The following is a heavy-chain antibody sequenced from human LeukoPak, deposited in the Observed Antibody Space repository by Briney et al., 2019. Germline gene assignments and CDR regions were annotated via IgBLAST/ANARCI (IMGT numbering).Heavy chain of an antibody. CDR2: IYHSGST. J-gene: IGHJ4*02. V-gene: IGHV4-38-2*02. CDR3: ARETGTYSAFDY. Sequence: SESLSLTCTVSGYSISSGYYWAWIRQPPGKGLEWIGTIYHSGSTYSNPSLKSRVTISVDTSKNQFSLRLSSVTAADTAVYYCARETGTYSAFDYWGQGTLVTVSS. D-gene: IGHD1-26*01. CDR1: GYSISSGYY.